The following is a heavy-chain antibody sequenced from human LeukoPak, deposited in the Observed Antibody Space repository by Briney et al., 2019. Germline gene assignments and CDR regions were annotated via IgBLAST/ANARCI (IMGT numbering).Heavy chain of an antibody. CDR2: ISGSGGRT. V-gene: IGHV3-23*01. CDR3: AKSPLVVVAELYYFDY. D-gene: IGHD2-15*01. CDR1: GFTFSSYA. J-gene: IGHJ4*02. Sequence: HPGGSLRLSCAASGFTFSSYAISWVRQAPGKGLEWVSAISGSGGRTYYADSVKGRFTISRDNSKNTLYLQMNSLRAEDTAVYYCAKSPLVVVAELYYFDYWGQGTLVTVSS.